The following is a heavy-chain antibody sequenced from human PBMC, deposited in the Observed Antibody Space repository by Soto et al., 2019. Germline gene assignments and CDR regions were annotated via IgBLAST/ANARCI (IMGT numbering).Heavy chain of an antibody. CDR3: ASGRGSGYYFMDV. Sequence: SETXSLTCTVSGGSISSYYWSWIRQPPGKGLEWIGYIYYSGSTNYDPSLKSRVTISVDTSKNQFSLKLSSVTAADTAVYYCASGRGSGYYFMDVWGQGTTVTVSS. D-gene: IGHD3-22*01. V-gene: IGHV4-59*01. CDR2: IYYSGST. J-gene: IGHJ6*02. CDR1: GGSISSYY.